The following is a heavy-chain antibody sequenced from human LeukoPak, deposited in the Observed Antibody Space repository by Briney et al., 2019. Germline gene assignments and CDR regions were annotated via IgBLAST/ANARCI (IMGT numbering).Heavy chain of an antibody. V-gene: IGHV3-48*01. D-gene: IGHD3-10*01. CDR2: ISSASNTI. CDR3: ARDGWFGDYNWFDP. Sequence: GGSLRLSCAASGFTFSSYSMNWFRQAPGKGLEWISYISSASNTIYYADSVKGRFTISRDNAKNSVYLQMNSLRAEDTAMYYCARDGWFGDYNWFDPWGQGTLVTVSS. CDR1: GFTFSSYS. J-gene: IGHJ5*02.